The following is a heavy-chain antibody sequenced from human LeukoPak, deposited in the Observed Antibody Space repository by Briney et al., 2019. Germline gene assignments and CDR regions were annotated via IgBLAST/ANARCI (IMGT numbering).Heavy chain of an antibody. V-gene: IGHV1-69*04. J-gene: IGHJ3*02. CDR1: GGTFSSYA. Sequence: GASVKVSCKASGGTFSSYAISWVRQAPGQGLEWMGRIIPILGIANYAQKFQGRVTITADKSTSTAYMELSSLRSEDTAVYYCASWEYCGGDCYLRRAFDIWGQGTMVTVSS. CDR3: ASWEYCGGDCYLRRAFDI. D-gene: IGHD2-21*02. CDR2: IIPILGIA.